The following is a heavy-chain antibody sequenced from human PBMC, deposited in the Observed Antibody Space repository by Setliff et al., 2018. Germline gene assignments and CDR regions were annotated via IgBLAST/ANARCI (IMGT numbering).Heavy chain of an antibody. Sequence: SETLSLTCTVSGASISPYYWSWIRQPPGKGLEWIGYIYHNGNTNINPSLKTRLTMSVDTSKNQFALDLRSVTAADTAVYYCVRDGTAYSYGLDVWGQGTTVTVSS. CDR2: IYHNGNT. CDR1: GASISPYY. D-gene: IGHD1-1*01. J-gene: IGHJ6*02. V-gene: IGHV4-59*01. CDR3: VRDGTAYSYGLDV.